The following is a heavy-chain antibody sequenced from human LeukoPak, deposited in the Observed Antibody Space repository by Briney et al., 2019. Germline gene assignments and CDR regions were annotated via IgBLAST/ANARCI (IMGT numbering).Heavy chain of an antibody. V-gene: IGHV5-51*01. CDR1: GSISSCYW. J-gene: IGHJ4*02. CDR3: ARHSHYDPLGY. CDR2: IYPGDSDT. Sequence: GSISSCYWIGWVRQMPGKGLEWMGIIYPGDSDTRYSPSFQGQVTISADKSISTAYLQWSSLKASDTAMYYCARHSHYDPLGYWGQGTLVTVSS. D-gene: IGHD3-22*01.